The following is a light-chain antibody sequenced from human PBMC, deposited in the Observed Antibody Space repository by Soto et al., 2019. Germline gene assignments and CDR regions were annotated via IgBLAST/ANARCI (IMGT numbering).Light chain of an antibody. V-gene: IGKV1-5*03. Sequence: DIQMTQSPSTLSGSVGDRVTITCRASQTISSWLAWYQQKPGKAPKLLIYKASTLKSGVPSRFSGSGSGTKFPLTLSSLQPEDFATYYCQHYNSYSEAFGQGTKVELK. J-gene: IGKJ1*01. CDR1: QTISSW. CDR2: KAS. CDR3: QHYNSYSEA.